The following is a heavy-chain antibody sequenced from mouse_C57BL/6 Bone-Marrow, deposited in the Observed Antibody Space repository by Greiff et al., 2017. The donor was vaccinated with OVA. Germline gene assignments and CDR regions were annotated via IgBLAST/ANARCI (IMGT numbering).Heavy chain of an antibody. Sequence: QVQLKESGPGLVQPSQSLSITCTVSGFSSTSYGVHWVRQSPGKGLEWLGVIWSGGSTDYNAAFISRLSISKDNSKSQVFFKMNSLQADDTAIYYCAREGTYSNYVGGYAMDYWGQGTSVTVSS. CDR3: AREGTYSNYVGGYAMDY. V-gene: IGHV2-2*01. D-gene: IGHD2-5*01. CDR2: IWSGGST. CDR1: GFSSTSYG. J-gene: IGHJ4*01.